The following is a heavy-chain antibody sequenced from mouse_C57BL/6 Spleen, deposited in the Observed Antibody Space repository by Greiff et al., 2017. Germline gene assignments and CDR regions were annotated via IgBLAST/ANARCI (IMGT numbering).Heavy chain of an antibody. Sequence: VQLQQSGPGLVKPSQSLSLTCSVTGYSITSGYYWNWIRQFPGNKLEWMGYISYDGSNNYNPSLKNRISITRDTSKNQFFLKLNSVTTEDTATYYCAREGGYGYDYWGQGTTLTVSS. V-gene: IGHV3-6*01. J-gene: IGHJ2*01. D-gene: IGHD2-2*01. CDR2: ISYDGSN. CDR3: AREGGYGYDY. CDR1: GYSITSGYY.